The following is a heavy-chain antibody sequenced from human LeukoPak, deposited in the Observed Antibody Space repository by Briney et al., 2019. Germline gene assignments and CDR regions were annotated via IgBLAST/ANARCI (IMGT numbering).Heavy chain of an antibody. J-gene: IGHJ4*02. CDR3: ARSLLVRGAPRKAPWGY. Sequence: SETLSLTCAVYGGSFSGYYWSWIRQPPGKGLEWLGEITHSGSTNYSPSLKSRVTISIDTSKNQFSLNLSSVTAADTAVYYCARSLLVRGAPRKAPWGYWGQGTLVTVSS. CDR1: GGSFSGYY. V-gene: IGHV4-34*01. D-gene: IGHD3-10*01. CDR2: ITHSGST.